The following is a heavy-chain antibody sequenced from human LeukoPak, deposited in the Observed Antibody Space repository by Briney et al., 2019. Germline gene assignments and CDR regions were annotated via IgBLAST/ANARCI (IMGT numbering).Heavy chain of an antibody. CDR3: ARQGTMTTVFDY. V-gene: IGHV4-59*08. D-gene: IGHD4-17*01. J-gene: IGHJ4*02. CDR1: GGSISTYY. Sequence: SETLSLTCTVSGGSISTYYWSWIRQPPGKGLEWIGYIYSSGSPNYNPSLKSRVTISVDTSKNQFSLKLSSVTAADTAVYYCARQGTMTTVFDYWGQGTLVTVSS. CDR2: IYSSGSP.